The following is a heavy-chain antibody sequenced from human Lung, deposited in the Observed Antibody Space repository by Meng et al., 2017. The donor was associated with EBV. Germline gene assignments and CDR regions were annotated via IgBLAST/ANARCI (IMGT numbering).Heavy chain of an antibody. D-gene: IGHD3-10*01. J-gene: IGHJ4*02. Sequence: QDSGPGVGKPRGTLSLTGPVSGGSISSNGTSWDWVRQPPGKGLEWIGAIYHSGSTSYNPSLQSRVTMFVDTSKNQFSLMLTSVTATDTAVYYCARRRGGSGRDCWGQGTLVTVSS. CDR2: IYHSGST. V-gene: IGHV4-39*01. CDR3: ARRRGGSGRDC. CDR1: GGSISSNGTS.